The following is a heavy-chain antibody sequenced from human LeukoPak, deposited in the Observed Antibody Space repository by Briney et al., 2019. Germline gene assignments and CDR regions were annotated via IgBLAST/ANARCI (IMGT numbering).Heavy chain of an antibody. CDR3: ARGRPSRTYYFDF. J-gene: IGHJ4*02. CDR2: IWYDGVDK. Sequence: GGSLRLSCAASGFTFSGYAIHWVRQAPGKGLEWVAVIWYDGVDKYYEDSVKGRFTLSRDNSKNTVYLQMNSLRAEDTAVYYCARGRPSRTYYFDFWGQGTLVTVSS. V-gene: IGHV3-33*01. CDR1: GFTFSGYA. D-gene: IGHD6-13*01.